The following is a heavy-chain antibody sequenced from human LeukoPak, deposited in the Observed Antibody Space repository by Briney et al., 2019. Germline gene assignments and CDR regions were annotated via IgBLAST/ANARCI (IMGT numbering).Heavy chain of an antibody. Sequence: GSLRLSCAASGFTFSNAWMSWIRQPPGKGLEWIGEINHSGSTNYNPSLKSRVTISVDTSRNQFSLKLSSVTAADTAVYYCARAWRGDDSGYYYGVTDYWGQGTLVTVSS. V-gene: IGHV4-34*08. D-gene: IGHD3-22*01. CDR1: GFTFSNAW. J-gene: IGHJ4*02. CDR2: INHSGST. CDR3: ARAWRGDDSGYYYGVTDY.